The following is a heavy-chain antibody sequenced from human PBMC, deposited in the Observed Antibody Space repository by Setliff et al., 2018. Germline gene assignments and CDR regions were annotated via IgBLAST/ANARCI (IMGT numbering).Heavy chain of an antibody. CDR1: GYSITSGHY. V-gene: IGHV4-38-2*02. D-gene: IGHD4-17*01. J-gene: IGHJ3*02. CDR3: ARDKGDGYGVDAYAGGGFDI. CDR2: MYPGRST. Sequence: SETLSLTCDVSGYSITSGHYWGWIRQPPGKGLEWIGSMYPGRSTYYNPSLKSRVTMSVDTSKKQFSLKLSSVTAADTAVYYCARDKGDGYGVDAYAGGGFDIWSQGTMVTVSS.